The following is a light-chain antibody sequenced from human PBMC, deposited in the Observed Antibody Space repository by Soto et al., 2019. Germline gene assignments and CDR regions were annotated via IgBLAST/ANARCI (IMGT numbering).Light chain of an antibody. CDR1: QSVSNY. Sequence: DIQMTQSPSSLSASVGDRVTITCRASQSVSNYLNWYQQKPGRAPKVLIYAASSLQGGVPSRFSGSGSGTDFTLTISSLEPEDFATYYCQQIYTTPLTFGGGTKVDIK. CDR3: QQIYTTPLT. J-gene: IGKJ4*01. V-gene: IGKV1-39*01. CDR2: AAS.